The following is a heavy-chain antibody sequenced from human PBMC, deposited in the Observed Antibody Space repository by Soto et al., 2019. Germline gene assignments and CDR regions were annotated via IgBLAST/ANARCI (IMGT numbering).Heavy chain of an antibody. Sequence: QVQLVQSGAEVKKPGASVKVSCKASGYTFSSYGISWVRQAPGQGLEWMGWISAYNGNTNYAQKLQGRVTMTTDTATSTAYLGLRSLRSDDTAVYYCARVNGYGSSPRCFVVRSYTMDVWGQGTTVTVSS. J-gene: IGHJ6*02. CDR1: GYTFSSYG. CDR2: ISAYNGNT. D-gene: IGHD2-2*01. CDR3: ARVNGYGSSPRCFVVRSYTMDV. V-gene: IGHV1-18*01.